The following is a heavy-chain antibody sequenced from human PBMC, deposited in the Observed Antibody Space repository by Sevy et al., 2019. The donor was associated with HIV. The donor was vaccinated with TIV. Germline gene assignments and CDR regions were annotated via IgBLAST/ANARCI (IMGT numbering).Heavy chain of an antibody. CDR2: IYTSGST. V-gene: IGHV4-4*07. CDR1: GGSISSYY. J-gene: IGHJ6*02. CDR3: ARDRSLELPYYGMDV. Sequence: SETLSLTCTVSGGSISSYYWSWIRQPAGKGLEWIGRIYTSGSTNYNPSLKSRVTMSVDTSKNQFSLKLSSVTAADTAVYYCARDRSLELPYYGMDVWGQGTTVTVSS. D-gene: IGHD1-7*01.